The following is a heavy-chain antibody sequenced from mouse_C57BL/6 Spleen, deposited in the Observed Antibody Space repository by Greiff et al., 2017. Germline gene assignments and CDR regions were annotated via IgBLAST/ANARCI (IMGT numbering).Heavy chain of an antibody. CDR1: GYTFPSYW. V-gene: IGHV1-55*01. CDR3: ARGYYGSSYAY. Sequence: VQLQQPGAELVKPGASVKMSCKASGYTFPSYWITWVKLRPGQGLEWIGDIYPGSGSTNYNEKFKSKATLTVDTSSSTAYMQLSSLTSEDSAVYYCARGYYGSSYAYWGQGTLVTVSA. D-gene: IGHD1-1*01. CDR2: IYPGSGST. J-gene: IGHJ3*01.